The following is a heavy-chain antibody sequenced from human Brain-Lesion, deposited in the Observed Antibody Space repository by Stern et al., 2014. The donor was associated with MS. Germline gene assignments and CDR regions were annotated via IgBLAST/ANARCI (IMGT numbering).Heavy chain of an antibody. D-gene: IGHD2-2*01. Sequence: QLQLQESGPGLVKPSQTLSLSCTVSGGSTSSGGYYWSWIRQPAGKGLEWIGRIFNSGSTSHNPSLKSRVTISIDTSKNQFSLRLNSMTAADTAVYYCARGRVVPGFQYYATDVWGQGTTVIVSS. CDR1: GGSTSSGGYY. V-gene: IGHV4-61*02. CDR2: IFNSGST. CDR3: ARGRVVPGFQYYATDV. J-gene: IGHJ6*02.